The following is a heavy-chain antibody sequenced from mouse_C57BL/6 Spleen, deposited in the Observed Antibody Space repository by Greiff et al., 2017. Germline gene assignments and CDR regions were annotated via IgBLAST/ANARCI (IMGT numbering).Heavy chain of an antibody. J-gene: IGHJ3*01. D-gene: IGHD1-1*01. CDR1: GYTFTSYW. CDR3: ARGAYEAY. V-gene: IGHV1-69*01. CDR2: IDPSDSYT. Sequence: QVQLKQPGAELVMPGASVKLSCKASGYTFTSYWMHWVKQRPGQGLEWIGEIDPSDSYTNYNQKFKGKSTLTVDKSSSTAYMQLSSLTSEDSAVYYCARGAYEAYWGQGTLVTVSA.